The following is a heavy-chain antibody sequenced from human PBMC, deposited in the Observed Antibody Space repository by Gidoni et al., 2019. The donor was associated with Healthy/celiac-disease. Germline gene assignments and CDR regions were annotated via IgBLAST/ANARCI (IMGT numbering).Heavy chain of an antibody. Sequence: EVQLVESGGGLVQPGRSLRLSCTASGFTFGDYAMSWVRQAPGKGLEWVGFIRSKAYGGTTEYAASVKGRFTISRDDSKSIAYLQMNSLKTEDTAVYYCTRIGIAVAGKGVYGMDVWGQGTTVTVSS. J-gene: IGHJ6*02. CDR2: IRSKAYGGTT. CDR1: GFTFGDYA. CDR3: TRIGIAVAGKGVYGMDV. D-gene: IGHD6-19*01. V-gene: IGHV3-49*04.